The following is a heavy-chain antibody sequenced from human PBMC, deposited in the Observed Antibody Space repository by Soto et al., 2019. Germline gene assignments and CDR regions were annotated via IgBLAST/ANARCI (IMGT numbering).Heavy chain of an antibody. CDR3: VTGHSDSYYYFDY. J-gene: IGHJ4*02. Sequence: EVQLLESGGGLVQPGGSLSLSCAASGFTFSFCAMSWVRQAPGKGVEWVSGISGRGGETYYAESVRGRFTISRDNSKNTLYLQMNRLRVDDTAVYYCVTGHSDSYYYFDYWGQGTLVTVSS. D-gene: IGHD3-22*01. V-gene: IGHV3-23*01. CDR2: ISGRGGET. CDR1: GFTFSFCA.